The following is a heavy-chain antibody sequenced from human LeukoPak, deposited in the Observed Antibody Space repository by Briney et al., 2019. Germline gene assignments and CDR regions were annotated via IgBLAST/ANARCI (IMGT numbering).Heavy chain of an antibody. CDR2: INPSGGST. CDR1: GYTFTSYY. J-gene: IGHJ5*02. D-gene: IGHD2-15*01. CDR3: ARVTRRGGSLYP. V-gene: IGHV1-46*01. Sequence: ASVKVSCKASGYTFTSYYMHWVRQAPGQGLEWMGIINPSGGSTSYAQKFQGGVTMTRDTSTSTVYMELSSLRSEDTAVYYCARVTRRGGSLYPWGQGTLVTVSS.